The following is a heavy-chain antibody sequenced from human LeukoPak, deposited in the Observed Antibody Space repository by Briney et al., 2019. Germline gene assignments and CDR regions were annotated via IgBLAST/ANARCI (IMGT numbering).Heavy chain of an antibody. J-gene: IGHJ4*02. CDR1: GFSLSTYW. D-gene: IGHD6-19*01. Sequence: GGSLRLSCAASGFSLSTYWMSWVRQAPGKGLQWVANIKQDGSDKYYVDSVKGRFTISRDNAKNSLYMQMNSLRADDTAVYYCARVGTDSRWPWDYWGQGTLVAVSS. CDR3: ARVGTDSRWPWDY. V-gene: IGHV3-7*01. CDR2: IKQDGSDK.